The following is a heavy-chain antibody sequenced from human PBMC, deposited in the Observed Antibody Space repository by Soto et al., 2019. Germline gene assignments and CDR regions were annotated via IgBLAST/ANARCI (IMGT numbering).Heavy chain of an antibody. V-gene: IGHV3-48*01. CDR3: ARDRYGDYGVDY. Sequence: ACRSLRLSCAASGFTFTIYSISWVRQASGKGLEWVSYISSSSSTIYYADSVKGRFTISRDNAKNSLYLQMNSLRAEDTAVYYCARDRYGDYGVDYWGQGTLVTSPQ. J-gene: IGHJ4*02. D-gene: IGHD4-17*01. CDR2: ISSSSSTI. CDR1: GFTFTIYS.